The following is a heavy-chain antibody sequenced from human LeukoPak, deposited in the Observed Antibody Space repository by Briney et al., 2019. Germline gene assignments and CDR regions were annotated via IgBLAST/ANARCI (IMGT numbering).Heavy chain of an antibody. CDR1: GFTFDDYG. CDR2: INWNGGST. D-gene: IGHD2-2*01. Sequence: GGSLRLSCAASGFTFDDYGMSWVRQAPGKGLEWVSGINWNGGSTGYADSVKGRFTISRDNAKNSLYLQMNSLRAEDTALYYCARDDCSNTSCYVGGYYFDYWGQGTLVTVSS. J-gene: IGHJ4*02. V-gene: IGHV3-20*04. CDR3: ARDDCSNTSCYVGGYYFDY.